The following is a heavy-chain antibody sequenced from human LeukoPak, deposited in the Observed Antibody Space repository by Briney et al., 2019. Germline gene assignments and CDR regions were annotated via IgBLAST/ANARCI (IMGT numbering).Heavy chain of an antibody. CDR1: GGSINSYY. CDR2: IYYSGTT. J-gene: IGHJ4*02. V-gene: IGHV4-59*01. Sequence: SETLSLTCTVSGGSINSYYWSWIRQPPGKGLEWIGYIYYSGTTNYNPSLKSRVTISVDTSKNQFSLKLSSVTAADTAVYYCARENRVTLVRGVIDYWGQGTLVTVSS. D-gene: IGHD3-10*01. CDR3: ARENRVTLVRGVIDY.